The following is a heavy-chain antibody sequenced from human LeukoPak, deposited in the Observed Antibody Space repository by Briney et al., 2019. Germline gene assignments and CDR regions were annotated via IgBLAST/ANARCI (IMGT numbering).Heavy chain of an antibody. D-gene: IGHD3-10*01. V-gene: IGHV4-39*01. Sequence: SETLSLTCTVAARSISSTTFYCAWIREPPGKGLEWIGSIYKTGSTNYSPSLKSRVFISVDTANNQFSRKLSSVTAADTALYFCASHQTNNYGPGTPFDFWGQGTLVSVSS. J-gene: IGHJ4*02. CDR2: IYKTGST. CDR3: ASHQTNNYGPGTPFDF. CDR1: ARSISSTTFY.